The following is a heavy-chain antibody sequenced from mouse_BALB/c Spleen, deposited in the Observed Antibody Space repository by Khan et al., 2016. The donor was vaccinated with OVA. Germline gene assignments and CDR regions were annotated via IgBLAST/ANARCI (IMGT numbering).Heavy chain of an antibody. J-gene: IGHJ3*01. CDR2: IFPGTGTT. D-gene: IGHD2-1*01. Sequence: QVQLQQSGAELVKPGASVKLSCKTSGYTFTSYWIQWVKQRPGQGLGWIGQIFPGTGTTYFHETYKAKATLTVDTSSSKAYMQRSSLTSEDSAVYFCARRYFGNYEFAYWGQGTLVTVSA. CDR3: ARRYFGNYEFAY. CDR1: GYTFTSYW. V-gene: IGHV1S132*01.